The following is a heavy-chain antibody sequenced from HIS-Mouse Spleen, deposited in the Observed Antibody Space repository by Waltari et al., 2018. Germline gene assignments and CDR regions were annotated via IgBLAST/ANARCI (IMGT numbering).Heavy chain of an antibody. CDR3: AREIPYSSSWYDWYFDL. CDR2: IYYSGST. Sequence: QLQLQESGPGLVKPSETLSLTCTVPGCSSSSSRYHWGWIRQPPGKGGEWIGSIYYSGSTYYTPSLKSRVTISVDTSKNQFSLKLSSVTAADTAVYYCAREIPYSSSWYDWYFDLWGRGTLVTVSS. J-gene: IGHJ2*01. D-gene: IGHD6-13*01. V-gene: IGHV4-39*07. CDR1: GCSSSSSRYH.